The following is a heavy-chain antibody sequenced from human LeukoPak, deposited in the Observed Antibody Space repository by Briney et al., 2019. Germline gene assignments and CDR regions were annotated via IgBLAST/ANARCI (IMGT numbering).Heavy chain of an antibody. V-gene: IGHV4-38-2*02. CDR1: GXXISSGXX. CDR3: ARAREPVVYTYYFDY. J-gene: IGHJ4*02. D-gene: IGHD4-23*01. CDR2: IHHSGTT. Sequence: VSGXXISSGXXXXWXXXXXXXXLXXXGRIHHSGTTSYNPSLKSRVTISVDTSKNQFSLKLSSVTAADSAVYHCARAREPVVYTYYFDYWGQGTLVTVSS.